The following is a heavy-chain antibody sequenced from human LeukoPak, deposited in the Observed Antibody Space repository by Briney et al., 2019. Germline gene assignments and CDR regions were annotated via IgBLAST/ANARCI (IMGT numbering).Heavy chain of an antibody. D-gene: IGHD5-18*01. CDR1: GFTFSDYY. J-gene: IGHJ4*02. CDR3: ALSTATGRYFDY. Sequence: GGSLRLSCAASGFTFSDYYMSWIRQAREKGLEWVSYISSSSSYTNYADSVKGRFTISRDNAKNSLYLQMNSLRAEDTAVYYCALSTATGRYFDYWGQGTLVTVSS. CDR2: ISSSSSYT. V-gene: IGHV3-11*03.